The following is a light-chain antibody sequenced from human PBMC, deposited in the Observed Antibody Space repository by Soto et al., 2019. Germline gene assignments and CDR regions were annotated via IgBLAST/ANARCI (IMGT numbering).Light chain of an antibody. CDR1: QSISSY. J-gene: IGKJ1*01. CDR3: QQSYSTRPWT. Sequence: IQMTPSPSSLSASLGERVTITFRSSQSISSYLNWYQQKPGKAPKLLIYAASSLQSGVPSRFSGSGSGTDFTLTISSLQPEDFATYYCQQSYSTRPWTFGQGTKVDIK. CDR2: AAS. V-gene: IGKV1-39*01.